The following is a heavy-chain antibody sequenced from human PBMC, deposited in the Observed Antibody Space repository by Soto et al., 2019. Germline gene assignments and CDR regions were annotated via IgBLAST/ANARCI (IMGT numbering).Heavy chain of an antibody. Sequence: HVQLVQSGAEVKKPGSSVKVSCKASGGTFSSNAISWVRQAPGQGLEWMGGIIPIYASPNYAQNFQGRVTVTADKATSTAYLELSRLKFADLAIYYCAVTVTGSRSPLAHWGRGTLVIVSS. D-gene: IGHD3-9*01. CDR1: GGTFSSNA. CDR3: AVTVTGSRSPLAH. V-gene: IGHV1-69*06. CDR2: IIPIYASP. J-gene: IGHJ4*02.